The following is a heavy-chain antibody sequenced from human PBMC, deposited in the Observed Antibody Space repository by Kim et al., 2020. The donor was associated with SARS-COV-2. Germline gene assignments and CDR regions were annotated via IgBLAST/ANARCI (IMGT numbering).Heavy chain of an antibody. V-gene: IGHV4-59*08. CDR2: AYYSGSAYSGVA. J-gene: IGHJ4*01. D-gene: IGHD2-15*01. CDR1: GGSISNYY. Sequence: SETLSLTCSVSGGSISNYYWSWIRQPPGKGLEWIGHAYYSGSAYSGVADYNPSLRSRVTMSVETSKNQFSLNLNSVTAADTAVYYCVRRSPGYFD. CDR3: VRRSPGYFD.